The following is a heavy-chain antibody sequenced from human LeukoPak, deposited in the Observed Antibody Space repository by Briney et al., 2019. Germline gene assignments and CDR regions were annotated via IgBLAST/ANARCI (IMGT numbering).Heavy chain of an antibody. V-gene: IGHV4-34*01. CDR3: ARVTIAGTTWDYFDY. Sequence: RASETLSLTCAVYGGSFSGYYWSWIRQPPGKGLEWIGEISHSGSTNYNPSLKSRVTISVDTSKNQFSLKLCFVTAADTAVYYCARVTIAGTTWDYFDYWGQGTLVTVSS. CDR1: GGSFSGYY. D-gene: IGHD1-7*01. J-gene: IGHJ4*02. CDR2: ISHSGST.